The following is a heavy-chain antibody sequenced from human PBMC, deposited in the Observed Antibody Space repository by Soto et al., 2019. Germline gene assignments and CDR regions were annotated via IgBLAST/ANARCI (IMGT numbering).Heavy chain of an antibody. CDR1: GGSISSGGYY. D-gene: IGHD2-21*02. V-gene: IGHV4-31*03. J-gene: IGHJ3*02. Sequence: SETLSLTCTVSGGSISSGGYYWSWIRQHPGKGLEWIGYIYYSGSTYYNPSLKSRVTISVDTSKNQFSLKLSSVTAADTAVYYCARAQRKHIVVVTAIEDAFDIWGQGTMVT. CDR3: ARAQRKHIVVVTAIEDAFDI. CDR2: IYYSGST.